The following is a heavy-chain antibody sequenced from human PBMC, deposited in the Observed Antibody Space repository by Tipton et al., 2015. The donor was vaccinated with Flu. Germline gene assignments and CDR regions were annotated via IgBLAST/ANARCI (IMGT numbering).Heavy chain of an antibody. CDR3: TRGVVVGVTAPGS. Sequence: GLVKPSETLSLTCNVSGGSISTYYWSWIRQPPGKGLECLGHIYYSGSPKYNPSLMSRATISVDTSRNQFSLKLTSVTAADTAVYYCTRGVVVGVTAPGSWGQGALVTVSS. CDR1: GGSISTYY. J-gene: IGHJ5*02. CDR2: IYYSGSP. D-gene: IGHD1-26*01. V-gene: IGHV4-59*08.